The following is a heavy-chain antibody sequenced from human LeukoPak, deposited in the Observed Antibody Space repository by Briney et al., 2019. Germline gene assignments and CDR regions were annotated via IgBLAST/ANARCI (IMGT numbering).Heavy chain of an antibody. V-gene: IGHV1-24*01. CDR2: FDPEDGET. J-gene: IGHJ3*02. CDR1: GYTLTEFS. CDR3: ATPDPIVVVDDAFDI. Sequence: ASVKVSCKVSGYTLTEFSMHWVRQAPGKGLEWMGGFDPEDGETIYAQKFQGRVTMTEDTSTDTAYMELSSLRSEDTAVYYCATPDPIVVVDDAFDIWGQGTMVTVSS. D-gene: IGHD2-2*01.